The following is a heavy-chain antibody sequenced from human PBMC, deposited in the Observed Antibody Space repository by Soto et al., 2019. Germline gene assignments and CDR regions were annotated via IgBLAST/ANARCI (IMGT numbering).Heavy chain of an antibody. V-gene: IGHV3-11*01. CDR3: ARDLGYYESSGYFDY. CDR2: IGSSDNII. CDR1: GFTFSDYH. J-gene: IGHJ4*02. Sequence: GGSLRLSCAASGFTFSDYHMSWIRQAPGKGLEWVSYIGSSDNIIYYADSVKGRFTISRDNAKNSLYLQMNSLRAEDTAVYYCARDLGYYESSGYFDYWGQGTLGTVFS. D-gene: IGHD3-22*01.